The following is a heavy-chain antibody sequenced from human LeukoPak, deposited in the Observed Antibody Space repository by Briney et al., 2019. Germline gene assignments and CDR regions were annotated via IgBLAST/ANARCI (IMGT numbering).Heavy chain of an antibody. Sequence: PGGSLRLSCAASGFTFSGYGMYWVRQAPGKGLEWVALVSFDGGKKDYADSVEGRFTISRDNFKKTLSLQMNGLTAEDTAVYFCAKKRGTSGTTGAVDIWGQGTMVTVSS. J-gene: IGHJ3*02. CDR1: GFTFSGYG. CDR3: AKKRGTSGTTGAVDI. CDR2: VSFDGGKK. V-gene: IGHV3-30*18. D-gene: IGHD1-1*01.